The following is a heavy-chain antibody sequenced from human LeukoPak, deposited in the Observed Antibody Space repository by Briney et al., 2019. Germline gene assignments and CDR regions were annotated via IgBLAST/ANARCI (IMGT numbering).Heavy chain of an antibody. Sequence: ASVKVSCKASGYTFTSYYMHWVRQAPGQGLEWMGIINPSGGSKSYAQKFQGRVTMTRDTSTNTVYMELSSLRSEDTAVYFCARATLSDYYFNYWGQGTLVTVSS. CDR3: ARATLSDYYFNY. CDR2: INPSGGSK. V-gene: IGHV1-46*01. CDR1: GYTFTSYY. J-gene: IGHJ4*02.